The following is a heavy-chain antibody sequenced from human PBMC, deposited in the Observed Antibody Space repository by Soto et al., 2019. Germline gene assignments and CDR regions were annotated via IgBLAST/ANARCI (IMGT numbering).Heavy chain of an antibody. Sequence: QVQLVEPGGGVVQPGRSLRLSCAASGFTFSNYAMNWVRQAPGKGLEWVALISYDGSNKYYADSVKGRFTISRDSSKNTLYLQMNSLRAEDTAVYYCGRCTSTSCHLGSDYWGQGTLVTVSS. D-gene: IGHD2-2*01. J-gene: IGHJ4*02. CDR2: ISYDGSNK. CDR1: GFTFSNYA. CDR3: GRCTSTSCHLGSDY. V-gene: IGHV3-30-3*01.